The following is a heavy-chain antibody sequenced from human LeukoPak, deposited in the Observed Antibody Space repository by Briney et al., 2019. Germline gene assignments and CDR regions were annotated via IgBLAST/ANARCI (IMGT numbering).Heavy chain of an antibody. D-gene: IGHD3-10*01. CDR2: IYYSGST. V-gene: IGHV4-39*07. Sequence: TSETLSLTCTVSGGSISSSSYYWGWIRQPPGKGLEWIGSIYYSGSTYYNPSLKSRVTMSVDTSKNQFSLKLSSVTAADTAVYYCARVNMVRGVKVFDYWGQGTLVTVSS. CDR3: ARVNMVRGVKVFDY. CDR1: GGSISSSSYY. J-gene: IGHJ4*02.